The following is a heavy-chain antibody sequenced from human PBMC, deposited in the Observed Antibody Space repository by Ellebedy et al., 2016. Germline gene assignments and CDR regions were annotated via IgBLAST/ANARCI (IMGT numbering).Heavy chain of an antibody. Sequence: ASVKVSCKASGYTFTSYAMHWVRQAPGQRLEWMGWINAGNGNTKYSQKFQGRVTITRDTSASTAYMELSSLRSEDTAVYYCARGPQGAGYCSSTSCYRFNWFDPWGQGTLVTVSS. J-gene: IGHJ5*02. D-gene: IGHD2-2*01. CDR1: GYTFTSYA. CDR2: INAGNGNT. V-gene: IGHV1-3*01. CDR3: ARGPQGAGYCSSTSCYRFNWFDP.